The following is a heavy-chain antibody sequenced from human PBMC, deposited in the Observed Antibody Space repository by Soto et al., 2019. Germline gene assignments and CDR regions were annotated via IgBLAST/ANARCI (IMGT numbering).Heavy chain of an antibody. J-gene: IGHJ6*02. CDR2: IIPIFGTA. CDR1: GGTFSSYA. V-gene: IGHV1-69*13. Sequence: GASVKVSCKASGGTFSSYAISWVRQAPGQGLEWMGGIIPIFGTANYAQKFQGRVTITADESTSTAYMELSSLRSEDTAVYYCARVVLESSIVVVPAALREDYCYGMDVWGQGTTVTVSS. D-gene: IGHD2-2*02. CDR3: ARVVLESSIVVVPAALREDYCYGMDV.